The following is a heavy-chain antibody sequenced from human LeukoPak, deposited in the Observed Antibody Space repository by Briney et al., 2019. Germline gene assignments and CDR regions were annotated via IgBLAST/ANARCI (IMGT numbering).Heavy chain of an antibody. V-gene: IGHV3-53*01. D-gene: IGHD6-19*01. CDR2: IHSGGST. Sequence: PGGSLGLSCAASGFTVSSNYMSWVRQAPGKGLEWVSVIHSGGSTNYADSVKGRFTISRDNSKNTLYLQMNSLRAEDTAVYYCAREPGIAVAGHGDYWGQGTLVTVSS. J-gene: IGHJ4*02. CDR1: GFTVSSNY. CDR3: AREPGIAVAGHGDY.